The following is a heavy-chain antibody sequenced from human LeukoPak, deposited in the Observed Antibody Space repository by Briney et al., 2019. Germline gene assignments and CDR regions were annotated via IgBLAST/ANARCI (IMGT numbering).Heavy chain of an antibody. CDR1: GFTFSSYG. Sequence: GGSLRLSCAASGFTFSSYGMHWVRQAPGKGLEWVSAISGSGGGTYYADSVKGRFTISRDNSKNTLYLQMNSLRAEDTAVYYCALLTGYYSGYWGQGTLVTVSS. CDR2: ISGSGGGT. CDR3: ALLTGYYSGY. J-gene: IGHJ4*02. D-gene: IGHD3-9*01. V-gene: IGHV3-23*01.